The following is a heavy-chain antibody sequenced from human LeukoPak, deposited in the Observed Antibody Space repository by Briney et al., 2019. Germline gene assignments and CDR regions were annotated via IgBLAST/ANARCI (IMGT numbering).Heavy chain of an antibody. CDR3: ARGPYSSSWYDLNRLTYYFDY. Sequence: ASVKVSCKASGYTFTGYYMHWVRQAPGQGLEWMGWINPNSGGTNYAQKFQGRVTMTRDTSISTAYMELSRLRSEDTAVYYCARGPYSSSWYDLNRLTYYFDYWGQGTLVTVSS. J-gene: IGHJ4*02. CDR1: GYTFTGYY. D-gene: IGHD6-13*01. V-gene: IGHV1-2*02. CDR2: INPNSGGT.